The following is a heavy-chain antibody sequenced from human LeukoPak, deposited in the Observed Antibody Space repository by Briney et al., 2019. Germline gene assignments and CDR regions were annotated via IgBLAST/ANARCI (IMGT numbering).Heavy chain of an antibody. CDR3: ARDPGTNKSDYYYYMDV. V-gene: IGHV3-30*01. Sequence: GRSLRLSCAASGFTFSSYAMHWVRQAPGKGLEWVAVISYDGSNKYYADSVKGRFTISRDNSKNTLYLQMNSLRAEDTAVYYCARDPGTNKSDYYYYMDVWGKGTTVTVSS. D-gene: IGHD1-1*01. CDR2: ISYDGSNK. J-gene: IGHJ6*03. CDR1: GFTFSSYA.